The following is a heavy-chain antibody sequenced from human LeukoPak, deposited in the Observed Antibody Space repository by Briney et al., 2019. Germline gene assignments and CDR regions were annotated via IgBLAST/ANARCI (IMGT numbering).Heavy chain of an antibody. V-gene: IGHV4-34*01. J-gene: IGHJ4*02. D-gene: IGHD3-22*01. Sequence: SETLSLTCAVYGGSFSGYYWSWIRQPPGEGLEWIGEINHSGSTNYNPSLKSRVTISVDTSKNQFSLKLSSVTAADTAVYYCARGRKRITMIVVAKYFDYWGQGTLVTVSS. CDR1: GGSFSGYY. CDR3: ARGRKRITMIVVAKYFDY. CDR2: INHSGST.